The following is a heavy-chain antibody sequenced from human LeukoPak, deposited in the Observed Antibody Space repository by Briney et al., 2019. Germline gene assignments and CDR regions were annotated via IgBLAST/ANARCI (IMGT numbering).Heavy chain of an antibody. CDR1: GFSFSETW. V-gene: IGHV3-15*01. Sequence: GGSLRLSCTAYGFSFSETWMSWVRQAPGKGLEWVARIRSGKDGGTGDYAAPVKGRFSVSRDDSKNTTYLQMDSLKTEDTALYYCTTGSYYTTGAFDIWGQGTMVTVSS. J-gene: IGHJ3*02. CDR3: TTGSYYTTGAFDI. D-gene: IGHD1-26*01. CDR2: IRSGKDGGTG.